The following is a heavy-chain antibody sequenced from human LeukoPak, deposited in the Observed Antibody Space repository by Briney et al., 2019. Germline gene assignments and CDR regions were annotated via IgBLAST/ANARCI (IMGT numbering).Heavy chain of an antibody. CDR3: ARVASDYSNLDY. Sequence: ASVKVSCKASGGTFSSYAISWVRQAPGQGLEWMGWISAYNGNTNYAQKLQGRVTMTTDTSTSTAYMELRSLRSDDTAVYYCARVASDYSNLDYWGQGTLVTVSS. J-gene: IGHJ4*02. CDR1: GGTFSSYA. CDR2: ISAYNGNT. V-gene: IGHV1-18*01. D-gene: IGHD4-11*01.